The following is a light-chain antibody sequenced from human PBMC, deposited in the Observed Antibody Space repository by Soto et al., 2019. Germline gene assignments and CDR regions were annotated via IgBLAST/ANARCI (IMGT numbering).Light chain of an antibody. CDR3: QQYYSTMYT. CDR2: NAS. J-gene: IGKJ2*01. V-gene: IGKV3-15*01. CDR1: DSIGTN. Sequence: IVLTQFPATLSVSPGERATLSCRAGDSIGTNVAWYQHKPGQSPRLLIYNASTRPPGVAARFSGSGSGTEFTLTISSLQPEDFAVYYCQQYYSTMYTFGQGTKLEIK.